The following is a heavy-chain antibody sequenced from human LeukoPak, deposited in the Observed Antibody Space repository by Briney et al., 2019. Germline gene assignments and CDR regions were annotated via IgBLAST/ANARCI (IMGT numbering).Heavy chain of an antibody. CDR1: GGSISSYY. CDR2: IYYSGST. D-gene: IGHD6-13*01. V-gene: IGHV4-59*01. CDR3: ARASGIAAAAPDY. Sequence: SQTLSPTCTVSGGSISSYYRSWIRPPPGKGLEGIGYIYYSGSTNYNPSLKSRVTISVDTSKNQFSLKLSSVTAADTAVYYCARASGIAAAAPDYWGQGTMVTVSS. J-gene: IGHJ3*01.